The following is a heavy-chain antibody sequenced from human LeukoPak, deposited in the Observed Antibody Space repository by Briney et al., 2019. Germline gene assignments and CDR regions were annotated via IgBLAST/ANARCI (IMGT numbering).Heavy chain of an antibody. CDR3: AREADKAMGY. V-gene: IGHV3-33*01. CDR2: IWYDGSNK. J-gene: IGHJ4*02. Sequence: GGSLRLSCAASGFTFSSYGMHWVRQAPGKGLEWVAVIWYDGSNKYYADSVKGRFTIPRDNSKNTLYLQMTSLRAEDTAVYYCAREADKAMGYWGQGTLVTVSS. CDR1: GFTFSSYG. D-gene: IGHD5-18*01.